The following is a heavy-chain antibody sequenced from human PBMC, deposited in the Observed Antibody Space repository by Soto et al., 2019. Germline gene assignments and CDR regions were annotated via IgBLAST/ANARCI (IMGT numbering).Heavy chain of an antibody. CDR3: ARGNTIFGVVIGFDY. Sequence: ASETLSLTCTVSGGSISSYYWSWIRQPPGKGLEWIGYIYYSGSTNYNPSLKSRVTISVDTSKNQFSLKLSSVTAADTAVYYCARGNTIFGVVIGFDYWGQGTLVTVSS. D-gene: IGHD3-3*01. V-gene: IGHV4-59*01. CDR2: IYYSGST. CDR1: GGSISSYY. J-gene: IGHJ4*02.